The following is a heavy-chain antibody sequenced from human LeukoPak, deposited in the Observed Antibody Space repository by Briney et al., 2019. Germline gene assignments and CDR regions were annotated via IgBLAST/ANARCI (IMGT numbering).Heavy chain of an antibody. CDR2: ISSSGTYI. CDR3: AGLAAALS. J-gene: IGHJ5*02. D-gene: IGHD6-13*01. Sequence: GGSLRLSCAASGFTFSSYSMNWVRQAPGKGLEWVSSISSSGTYIYYADSVKGRFTMSRDNAKNSLYLQMNSLRAEDTAVYYCAGLAAALSWGQGTLVTVSS. CDR1: GFTFSSYS. V-gene: IGHV3-21*01.